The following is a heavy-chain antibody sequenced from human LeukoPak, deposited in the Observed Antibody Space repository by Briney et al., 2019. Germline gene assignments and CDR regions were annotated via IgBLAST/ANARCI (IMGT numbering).Heavy chain of an antibody. D-gene: IGHD3-10*01. CDR2: ISTSGITM. CDR3: ARDLLWFGELLPYYYYGMDV. V-gene: IGHV3-48*01. CDR1: GFTFSAYS. Sequence: PGGSLRLSCAASGFTFSAYSMNWVRQAPGKGPEWLSYISTSGITMYYADSVKGRFTISRDNAKQSLYLDMNGLRVEDTAVYYCARDLLWFGELLPYYYYGMDVWGQGTTVTVSS. J-gene: IGHJ6*02.